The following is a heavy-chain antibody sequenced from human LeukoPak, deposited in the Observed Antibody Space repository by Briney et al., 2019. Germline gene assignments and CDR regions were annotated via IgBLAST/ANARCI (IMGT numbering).Heavy chain of an antibody. V-gene: IGHV1-2*02. CDR2: IDPNSGGT. Sequence: ASVKVSCKTSGYTLTGYYIHWVRQAPGQGLEWMGWIDPNSGGTNYAQKFQGRVTMTRDTSISTAYMELSRLTSADTAVYRCATPSSSSWYGFDPWGQGTLVTVSS. J-gene: IGHJ5*02. CDR3: ATPSSSSWYGFDP. D-gene: IGHD6-13*01. CDR1: GYTLTGYY.